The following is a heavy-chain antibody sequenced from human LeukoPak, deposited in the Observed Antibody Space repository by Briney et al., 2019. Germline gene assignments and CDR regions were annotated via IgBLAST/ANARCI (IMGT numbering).Heavy chain of an antibody. J-gene: IGHJ4*02. V-gene: IGHV3-30*04. CDR3: ARDKDTSYLSSFDY. CDR2: ISYDGSNE. Sequence: GGSLRLSCAASGFTFSSYVMHWVRQAPGKGLEWVAIISYDGSNEYYADSVKGRFTISRDNSKNTLYLQMNGLRAADTAVYYCARDKDTSYLSSFDYWGQGTLVTVSS. CDR1: GFTFSSYV. D-gene: IGHD2-2*01.